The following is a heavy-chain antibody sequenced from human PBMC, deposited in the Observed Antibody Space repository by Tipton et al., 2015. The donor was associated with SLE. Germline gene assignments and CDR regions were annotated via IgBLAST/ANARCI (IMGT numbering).Heavy chain of an antibody. CDR3: AKDYNHDNADYN. V-gene: IGHV6-1*01. J-gene: IGHJ4*02. CDR2: TYYMSKWYN. D-gene: IGHD4-17*01. CDR1: GDSVSSNSAA. Sequence: GLVKPSQTLSLTCAISGDSVSSNSAAWNWIRQSPSRGLEWLGRTYYMSKWYNDYAVSVKSRIIINPDTSKNQFSLKLSSVTVADTAVYYCAKDYNHDNADYNWGQGTLVIVSS.